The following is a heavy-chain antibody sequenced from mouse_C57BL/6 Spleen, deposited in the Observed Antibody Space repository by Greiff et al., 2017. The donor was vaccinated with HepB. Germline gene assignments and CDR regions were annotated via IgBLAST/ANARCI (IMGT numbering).Heavy chain of an antibody. CDR2: INPNNGGT. D-gene: IGHD1-1*01. V-gene: IGHV1-26*01. CDR1: GYTFTDYY. Sequence: EVQLQQSGPELVKPGASVKISCKASGYTFTDYYMNWVKQSHGKSLEWIGDINPNNGGTSYNQKFKGKATLTVDKSSSTAYMELRSLTSEDSAVYYCAGGITTVVDAMDYWGQGTSVTVSS. CDR3: AGGITTVVDAMDY. J-gene: IGHJ4*01.